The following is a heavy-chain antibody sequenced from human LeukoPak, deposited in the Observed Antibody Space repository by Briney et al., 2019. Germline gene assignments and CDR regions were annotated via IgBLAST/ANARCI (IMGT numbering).Heavy chain of an antibody. CDR1: GFTFSSYS. V-gene: IGHV3-21*01. D-gene: IGHD6-13*01. Sequence: GGSLRLSCAASGFTFSSYSMNWVRQAPGKGLEWVSSISSSSSYIYYADSVKGRFTISRDNAKNSLYLQMNSLRAEDTAVYYCARDSRSGYSSSWYEDDYWGQGTLVTVSS. J-gene: IGHJ4*02. CDR3: ARDSRSGYSSSWYEDDY. CDR2: ISSSSSYI.